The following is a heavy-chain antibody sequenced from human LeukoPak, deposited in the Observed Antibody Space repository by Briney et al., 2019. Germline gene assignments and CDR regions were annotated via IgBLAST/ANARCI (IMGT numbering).Heavy chain of an antibody. CDR2: IYYSGST. CDR3: ARDHVQYSSSSYFDY. V-gene: IGHV4-59*01. J-gene: IGHJ4*02. Sequence: SETLSLTCTVSGGSISSYYWSWIRQPPGKGLEWIGYIYYSGSTNYNPSLKSRVTISVDTSKNQFSLKLSSVTAADTAVYYCARDHVQYSSSSYFDYWGQGTLVTVSS. CDR1: GGSISSYY. D-gene: IGHD6-6*01.